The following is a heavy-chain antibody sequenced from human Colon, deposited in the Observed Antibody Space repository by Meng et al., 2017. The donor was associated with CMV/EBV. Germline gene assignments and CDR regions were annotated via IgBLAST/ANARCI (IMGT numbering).Heavy chain of an antibody. CDR2: IWFDGSKK. CDR1: GITFNSYA. CDR3: IKDRRTIFGVVSGMDV. V-gene: IGHV3-30*02. Sequence: GGSLRLSCEASGITFNSYAMHWVRQAPGKGLEWVALIWFDGSKKYYADPVKGRFTVSRDNSRNTMYMQMNSLQVEDTAIYYCIKDRRTIFGVVSGMDVWGHGTTVTVSS. J-gene: IGHJ6*02. D-gene: IGHD3-3*01.